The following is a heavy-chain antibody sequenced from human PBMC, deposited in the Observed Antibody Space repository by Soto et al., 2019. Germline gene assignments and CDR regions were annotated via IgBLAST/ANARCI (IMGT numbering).Heavy chain of an antibody. D-gene: IGHD3-10*01. CDR1: GGSIRSGDYY. CDR3: ARVNCDYGSNWFDP. J-gene: IGHJ5*02. V-gene: IGHV4-30-4*01. CDR2: ISYSGST. Sequence: PSETLSLTCTVSGGSIRSGDYYWSWIRQPPGKGLAWIGYISYSGSTYYNPSLKSRVTISVDTSKNQFSLKLSSVTAADTAVYYCARVNCDYGSNWFDPWGQGTLVTVSS.